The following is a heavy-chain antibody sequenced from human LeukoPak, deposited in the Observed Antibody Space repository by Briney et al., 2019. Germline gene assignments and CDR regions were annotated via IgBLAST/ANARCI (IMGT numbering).Heavy chain of an antibody. D-gene: IGHD1-26*01. CDR2: IWYDGSNK. CDR3: AKDLASGSAGPGGGFDP. V-gene: IGHV3-30*02. Sequence: PGGSLRLSCAASGFTFSSYGMHWVRQAPGKGLEWVAVIWYDGSNKYYADSVKGRFTISRDNSKNTLYLQMNSLRAEDTAVYYCAKDLASGSAGPGGGFDPWGQGTLVTVSS. J-gene: IGHJ5*02. CDR1: GFTFSSYG.